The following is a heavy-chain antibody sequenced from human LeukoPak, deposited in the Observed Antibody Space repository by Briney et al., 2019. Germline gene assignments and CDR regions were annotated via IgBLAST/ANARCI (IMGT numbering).Heavy chain of an antibody. J-gene: IGHJ4*02. V-gene: IGHV3-7*03. CDR2: IKQDGSET. Sequence: SGGSLRLSCAASGFTFSNYWMRWVRQAPGKGLEWVANIKQDGSETYYVDSVKGRFIISRDNAKSSLYLQMNSLSAEDTAVYYCARTTDYWGQGTLVTVSS. D-gene: IGHD1-1*01. CDR3: ARTTDY. CDR1: GFTFSNYW.